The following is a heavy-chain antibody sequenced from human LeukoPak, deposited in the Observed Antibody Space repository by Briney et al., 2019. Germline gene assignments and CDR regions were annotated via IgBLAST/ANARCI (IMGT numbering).Heavy chain of an antibody. CDR2: INHSGST. CDR1: GESFSGYY. V-gene: IGHV4-34*01. CDR3: ARGQFWRGSEIRV. J-gene: IGHJ4*02. D-gene: IGHD1-26*01. Sequence: TPSETLSLTCRVDGESFSGYYWIWIRQPPGKGLEWIGEINHSGSTNYNPSLKSRVTLSVDTSKSQFSLKVTSVTAADTAMYYCARGQFWRGSEIRVWGQGTLVTVSS.